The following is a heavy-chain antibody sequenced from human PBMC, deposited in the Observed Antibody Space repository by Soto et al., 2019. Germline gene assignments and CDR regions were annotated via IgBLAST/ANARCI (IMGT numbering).Heavy chain of an antibody. CDR1: GFTFSTYS. Sequence: GESLLLSCVVSGFTFSTYSINWVRQAPGKGLEWVSSISSRIDIYYADSVKGRFTISRDNAKNSVSLQMNSLRAEDTAVYYCAREYTAWPLAYGLDVWGQGTTVTVS. CDR2: ISSRIDI. CDR3: AREYTAWPLAYGLDV. V-gene: IGHV3-21*01. J-gene: IGHJ6*02. D-gene: IGHD2-2*02.